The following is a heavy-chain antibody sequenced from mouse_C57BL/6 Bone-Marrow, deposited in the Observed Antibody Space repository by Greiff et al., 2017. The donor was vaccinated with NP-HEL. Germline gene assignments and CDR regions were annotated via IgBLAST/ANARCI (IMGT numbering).Heavy chain of an antibody. CDR1: GYTFTSYW. D-gene: IGHD2-1*01. V-gene: IGHV1-64*01. CDR3: ERSLYGILYYAMDY. J-gene: IGHJ4*01. Sequence: QVQLQQPGAELVKPGASVKLSCKASGYTFTSYWMHWVKQRPGQGLEWIGMIHPNSGSTNYNEKFKSKATLTVDKSSSTAYMQLSSLTSEDSAVYYCERSLYGILYYAMDYWGQGTSVTVSS. CDR2: IHPNSGST.